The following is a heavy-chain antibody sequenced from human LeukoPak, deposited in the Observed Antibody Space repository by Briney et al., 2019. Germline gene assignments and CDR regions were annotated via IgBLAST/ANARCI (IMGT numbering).Heavy chain of an antibody. CDR1: GFTFRTYS. Sequence: GGSLRLSCAASGFTFRTYSMNWVRQAPGKGLEWVSTIGGTGVRTYYADSVKGRFTISRDNSKNTLYLQINSLRAEDTAVYFCAKDRLGGPYFFHYWGQGTLVTVSS. CDR3: AKDRLGGPYFFHY. V-gene: IGHV3-23*01. D-gene: IGHD3-16*01. CDR2: IGGTGVRT. J-gene: IGHJ4*02.